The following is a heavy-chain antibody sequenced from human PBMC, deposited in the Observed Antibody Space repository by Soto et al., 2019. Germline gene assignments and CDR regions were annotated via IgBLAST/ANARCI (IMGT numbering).Heavy chain of an antibody. CDR1: GFTFTSSA. V-gene: IGHV1-58*01. J-gene: IGHJ6*02. CDR3: AADGYYYGSGSYYNPYGMDV. Sequence: SVKVSCKASGFTFTSSAVQWVRQARGQRLEWIGWIVVGSGNTNYAQKFQERVTITRDMSTSTAYMELSSLRSEDTVVYYCAADGYYYGSGSYYNPYGMDVWGQGTTVTVSS. CDR2: IVVGSGNT. D-gene: IGHD3-10*01.